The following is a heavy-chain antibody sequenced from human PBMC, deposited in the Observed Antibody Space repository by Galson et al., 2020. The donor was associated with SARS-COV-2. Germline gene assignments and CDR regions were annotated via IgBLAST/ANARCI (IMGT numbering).Heavy chain of an antibody. CDR1: GFSLSTSGMC. V-gene: IGHV2-70*11. Sequence: QTLSLTCTFSGFSLSTSGMCVSWIRQPPGKALEWLARIDWDDDKYYSTSLKTRLTISKDTSKNQVVLTMTNMDPVDTATYYCARMPVVVNAFDIWGQGTMVTVSS. J-gene: IGHJ3*02. D-gene: IGHD3-22*01. CDR2: IDWDDDK. CDR3: ARMPVVVNAFDI.